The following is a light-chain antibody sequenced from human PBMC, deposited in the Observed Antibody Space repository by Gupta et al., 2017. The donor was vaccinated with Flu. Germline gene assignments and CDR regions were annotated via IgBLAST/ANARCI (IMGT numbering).Light chain of an antibody. Sequence: EIVMTQSPATLSVSPGERATLSCRASQSVSSNLAWYQQKPGQAPRLLIYGASTRATGIPARFSGSGSGTEFTLTISSRHSEDFTVYYCQQDNTWPLTFGQGTRLEIK. CDR3: QQDNTWPLT. V-gene: IGKV3-15*01. CDR1: QSVSSN. CDR2: GAS. J-gene: IGKJ5*01.